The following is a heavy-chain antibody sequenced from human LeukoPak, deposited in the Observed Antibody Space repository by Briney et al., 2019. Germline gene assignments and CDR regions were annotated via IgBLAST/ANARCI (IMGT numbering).Heavy chain of an antibody. Sequence: GGSLRLSCAASGSTFSTYDMHWVRQGTGKGLEWVSATDTAGDTYYPASVKGRFTISRDNSKNTLYVQMNSLRADDTAAYYCAKDSSDYYFDYWGQGTLVTVSS. CDR3: AKDSSDYYFDY. D-gene: IGHD3-22*01. CDR2: TDTAGDT. J-gene: IGHJ4*02. V-gene: IGHV3-13*01. CDR1: GSTFSTYD.